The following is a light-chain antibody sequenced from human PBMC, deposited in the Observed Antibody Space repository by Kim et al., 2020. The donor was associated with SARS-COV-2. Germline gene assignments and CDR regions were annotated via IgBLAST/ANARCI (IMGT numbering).Light chain of an antibody. V-gene: IGKV3-11*01. CDR3: QQRGNWPLT. Sequence: LPPEEAATLSCGASQVVSSYLSWYQQKPGHAPRLLIYDASNRATGTPARFSGRGSGTDFTLTIGSLEPEDFAVYYCQQRGNWPLTFGGGTKVDIK. J-gene: IGKJ4*01. CDR2: DAS. CDR1: QVVSSY.